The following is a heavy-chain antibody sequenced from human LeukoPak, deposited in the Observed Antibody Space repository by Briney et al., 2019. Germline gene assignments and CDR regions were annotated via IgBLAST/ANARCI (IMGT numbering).Heavy chain of an antibody. D-gene: IGHD3-10*01. Sequence: SGGSLRLSCAASGFTFSSYWMSWVRQAPGKGLEWVANIKQDGSEKYYVDSVKGRFTISRDNAKNSLYLQMNSLRAEDTAVYYCARDFLGYGSGSFDPWGQGTLVTVSS. CDR1: GFTFSSYW. V-gene: IGHV3-7*01. CDR3: ARDFLGYGSGSFDP. CDR2: IKQDGSEK. J-gene: IGHJ5*02.